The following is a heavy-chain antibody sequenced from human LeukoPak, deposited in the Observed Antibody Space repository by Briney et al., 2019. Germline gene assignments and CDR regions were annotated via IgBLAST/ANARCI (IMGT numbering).Heavy chain of an antibody. J-gene: IGHJ4*02. CDR1: GGSFSGYY. CDR2: INHSGST. D-gene: IGHD6-6*01. Sequence: SETLSLTCAVYGGSFSGYYWSWIRQPPGKGLEWIGEINHSGSTNYNPSLKSRVTISVDTSKNQFSLKLSSVTAADTAVYYCARDLRSSSFSYFDYWGQGTLVTVSS. CDR3: ARDLRSSSFSYFDY. V-gene: IGHV4-34*01.